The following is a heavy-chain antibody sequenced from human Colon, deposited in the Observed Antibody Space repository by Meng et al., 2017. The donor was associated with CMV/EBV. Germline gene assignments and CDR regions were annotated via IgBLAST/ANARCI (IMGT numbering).Heavy chain of an antibody. CDR2: ISPTSTNI. CDR3: ARDPKVLDTTLATGY. V-gene: IGHV3-21*01. CDR1: GLSSYN. J-gene: IGHJ4*02. Sequence: GGSLRLSCVASGLSSYNILWVRQAPGKGLEWASSISPTSTNIFYADSVRGRFSVSRDNAQNSVYLQMNSLRAEDTAVYYCARDPKVLDTTLATGYWGQGTLVTVSS. D-gene: IGHD5-18*01.